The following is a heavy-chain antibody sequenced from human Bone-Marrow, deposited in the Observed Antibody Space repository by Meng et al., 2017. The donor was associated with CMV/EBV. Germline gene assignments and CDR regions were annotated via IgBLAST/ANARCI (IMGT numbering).Heavy chain of an antibody. Sequence: QVRLRGSSQVLVNPSDPLSLTFTVSGGSISSYYWRWIRQPAGKGLEWIGRIYTSGSTNYNPSLKSRVTMSVDTSKNQFSLKLSSVTAADTAVYYCARGDLAPLDETYYFDYWGQGTLVTVSS. CDR3: ARGDLAPLDETYYFDY. CDR1: GGSISSYY. J-gene: IGHJ4*02. V-gene: IGHV4-4*07. D-gene: IGHD2-21*02. CDR2: IYTSGST.